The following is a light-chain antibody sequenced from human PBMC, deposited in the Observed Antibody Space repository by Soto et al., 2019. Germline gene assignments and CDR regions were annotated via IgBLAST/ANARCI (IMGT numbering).Light chain of an antibody. CDR3: CSYAGSYTLV. Sequence: QSALTQPASLSGSPGQSITISCTGTSSDIGAYDYVSWYQHHPGKAPKIIIYDVNKRPSGVPDCFSGSKSGNTASLTISGLQTEDEADYYCCSYAGSYTLVFGGGTKVTVL. J-gene: IGLJ2*01. CDR2: DVN. V-gene: IGLV2-11*01. CDR1: SSDIGAYDY.